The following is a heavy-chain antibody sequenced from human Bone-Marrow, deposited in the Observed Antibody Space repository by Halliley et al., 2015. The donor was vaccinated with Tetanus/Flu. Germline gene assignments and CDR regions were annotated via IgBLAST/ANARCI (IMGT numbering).Heavy chain of an antibody. CDR3: AKTVSVGPTNGNFDY. Sequence: SVFSICGATTYYPASVKGRFPISRDNSKITLYLQMNSLRAEGTAVYYCAKTVSVGPTNGNFDYWGQGPLVSFS. D-gene: IGHD1-26*01. V-gene: IGHV3-23*01. J-gene: IGHJ4*02. CDR2: FSICGATT.